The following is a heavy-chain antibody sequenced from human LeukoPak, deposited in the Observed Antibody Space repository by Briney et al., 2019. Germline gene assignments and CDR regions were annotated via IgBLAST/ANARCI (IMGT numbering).Heavy chain of an antibody. CDR2: INWNSGSI. CDR3: AKDPHRGSYSFYFDY. J-gene: IGHJ4*02. CDR1: GFTFDDYA. D-gene: IGHD1-26*01. V-gene: IGHV3-9*01. Sequence: GRSLRHSCAASGFTFDDYAMHWVRQAPGKGLEWVSGINWNSGSIGYADSVKGRFTISRDNAKNSLYLQMNSLRAEDTALYYCAKDPHRGSYSFYFDYWGQGTLVTVSS.